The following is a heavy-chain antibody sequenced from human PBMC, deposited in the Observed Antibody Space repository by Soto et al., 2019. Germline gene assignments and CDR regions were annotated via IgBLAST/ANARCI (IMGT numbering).Heavy chain of an antibody. V-gene: IGHV3-21*01. CDR1: GFTFSSYS. J-gene: IGHJ3*02. CDR2: ISSSSSYI. D-gene: IGHD2-2*01. CDR3: ARVVGGYCSSTSCPPGAFDI. Sequence: GGSLSLSCAASGFTFSSYSMNWVRQAPGKGLEWVSSISSSSSYIYYADSVKGRFTISRDNAKNSLYLQMDSLRAEDTAVYYCARVVGGYCSSTSCPPGAFDIWGQGTMVTVSS.